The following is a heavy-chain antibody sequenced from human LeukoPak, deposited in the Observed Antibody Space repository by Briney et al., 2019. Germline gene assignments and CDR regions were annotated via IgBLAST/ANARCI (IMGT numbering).Heavy chain of an antibody. J-gene: IGHJ4*02. D-gene: IGHD3-3*01. CDR3: ARAPRTLFGVVTTYYFDY. Sequence: GGSLRLSCAASEFTFSSYSMNWVRQAPGKGLEWVSYISSSSTIYYADSVKGRFTISRDNAKNSLYLQMNSLRAEDTAVYYCARAPRTLFGVVTTYYFDYWGQGTLVTVSS. CDR1: EFTFSSYS. V-gene: IGHV3-48*01. CDR2: ISSSSTI.